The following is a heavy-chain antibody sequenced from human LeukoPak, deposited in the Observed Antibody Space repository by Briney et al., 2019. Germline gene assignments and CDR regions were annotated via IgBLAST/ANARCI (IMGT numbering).Heavy chain of an antibody. D-gene: IGHD3-3*01. CDR3: ARRDWSAYQLDF. CDR1: GGSISSGGYY. Sequence: PSETLSLTYTVSGGSISSGGYYWSSIRQHPGKGLEWIGYIYYSGSTYYNPSLKSRVTISVDTSKNQFSLKLSSVTAADTAVYFCARRDWSAYQLDFWGRGILVVASS. V-gene: IGHV4-31*03. CDR2: IYYSGST. J-gene: IGHJ4*02.